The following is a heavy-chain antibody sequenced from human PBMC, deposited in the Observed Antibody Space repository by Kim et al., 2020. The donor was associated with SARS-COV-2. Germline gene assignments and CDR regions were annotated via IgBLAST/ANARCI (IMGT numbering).Heavy chain of an antibody. Sequence: GGSLRLSCAASGLTFSNYAMYWVRQAPGKGLEWVALISYDRSDQYYADSVKGRFTVSRDNPKNTLYLQMNALRVDDTAMYYCATDKIGSASSYGWGDADSGGLFDHGGQETL. V-gene: IGHV3-30*04. CDR3: ATDKIGSASSYGWGDADSGGLFDH. CDR2: ISYDRSDQ. D-gene: IGHD3-16*01. J-gene: IGHJ4*02. CDR1: GLTFSNYA.